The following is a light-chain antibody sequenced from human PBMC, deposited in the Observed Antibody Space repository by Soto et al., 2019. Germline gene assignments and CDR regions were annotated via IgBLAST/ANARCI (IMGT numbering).Light chain of an antibody. CDR3: QQYGSSSIT. CDR1: QSVSSSY. CDR2: GAS. Sequence: PGERATLSCRASQSVSSSYLAWYQQKPGQAPRLLIYGASSRATGIPDRFSGSGSGTDFTLTISRLEPEDFAVYYCQQYGSSSITFGQGTRLEIK. J-gene: IGKJ5*01. V-gene: IGKV3-20*01.